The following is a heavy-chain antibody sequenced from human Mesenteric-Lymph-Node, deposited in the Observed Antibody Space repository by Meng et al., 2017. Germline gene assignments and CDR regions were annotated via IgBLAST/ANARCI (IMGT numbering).Heavy chain of an antibody. D-gene: IGHD6-13*01. CDR1: GNSINSDAYY. Sequence: QVQLQESGPGLVKPSQPLSLTCTVSGNSINSDAYYWRWIRQHPGKGLEWIGNIHYSGTAYYNPSLKSLVAKSVHTSRNQVSLSAEDTAVYYCARGQTAPGYFDYWGQGTLVTVSS. V-gene: IGHV4-31*01. CDR2: IHYSGTA. CDR3: ARGQTAPGYFDY. J-gene: IGHJ4*02.